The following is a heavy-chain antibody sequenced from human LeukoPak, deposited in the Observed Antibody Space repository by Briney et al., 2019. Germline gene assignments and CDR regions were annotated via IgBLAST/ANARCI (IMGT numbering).Heavy chain of an antibody. Sequence: PGRSLRLSCAASGFTFSSYGMHWVRQAPGKGLEWVAVMSYDGSNKYYADSVKGRFTISRDNSKNTLYLQMNSLRAEDTAVYYCAKELLGPTRGYSGYDPYYFDYWGQGTLVTVSS. J-gene: IGHJ4*02. D-gene: IGHD5-12*01. CDR1: GFTFSSYG. V-gene: IGHV3-30*18. CDR2: MSYDGSNK. CDR3: AKELLGPTRGYSGYDPYYFDY.